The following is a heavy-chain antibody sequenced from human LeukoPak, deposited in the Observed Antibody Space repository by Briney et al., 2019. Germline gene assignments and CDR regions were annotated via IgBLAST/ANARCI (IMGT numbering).Heavy chain of an antibody. D-gene: IGHD1-1*01. Sequence: PGGSLRLSCAASGFTFRSHAMSWVRQAPGKGLEWVSYISSSGSTIYYADSVKGRFTISRDNAKNTLYLQMNSLRAEDTAVYYCARPLAGPLDYWGQGTLVTVSS. CDR1: GFTFRSHA. CDR2: ISSSGSTI. J-gene: IGHJ4*02. V-gene: IGHV3-48*04. CDR3: ARPLAGPLDY.